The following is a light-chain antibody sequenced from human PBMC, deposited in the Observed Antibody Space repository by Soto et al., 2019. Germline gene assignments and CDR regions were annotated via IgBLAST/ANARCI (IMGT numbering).Light chain of an antibody. CDR2: GAS. CDR1: QSVGNS. J-gene: IGKJ5*01. V-gene: IGKV3-15*01. CDR3: QQYSSWPPIT. Sequence: EIVMTQSPATVSVSPGERVTLSCRATQSVGNSLAWYQQKPGQGPRLFIYGASTRATGIPARFSGSGSGREFTLTISSLQSEDFAVYYCQQYSSWPPITFGQGTRLEIK.